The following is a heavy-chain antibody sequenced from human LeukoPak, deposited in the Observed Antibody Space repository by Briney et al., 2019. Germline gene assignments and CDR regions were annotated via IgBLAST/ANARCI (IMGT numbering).Heavy chain of an antibody. CDR3: ARGLDLDFDY. V-gene: IGHV4-61*02. J-gene: IGHJ4*02. CDR2: IYTSGST. Sequence: SETLSLTCTVSGGSISSGSYYWSWIRQPAGKGLEWIGRIYTSGSTNYNPSLKSRVTISVDTSKNQFSLKLSSVTAADTAVYYCARGLDLDFDYWGQGTLVTVSS. CDR1: GGSISSGSYY. D-gene: IGHD2-2*03.